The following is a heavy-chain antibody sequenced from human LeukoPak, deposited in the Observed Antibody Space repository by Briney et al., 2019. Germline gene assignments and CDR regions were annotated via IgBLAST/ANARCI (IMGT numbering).Heavy chain of an antibody. Sequence: GGSLTLTCAASGFTISSYAMSWVRQAPGQGLEWVSDINGSGGSTYYADPGKGRFTITRDNPKNTLYLQMNSLRAEDTAVYYCAKDLFVNMVRGAIFDYGGQGTLVTVSS. D-gene: IGHD3-10*01. CDR2: INGSGGST. CDR3: AKDLFVNMVRGAIFDY. CDR1: GFTISSYA. J-gene: IGHJ4*02. V-gene: IGHV3-23*01.